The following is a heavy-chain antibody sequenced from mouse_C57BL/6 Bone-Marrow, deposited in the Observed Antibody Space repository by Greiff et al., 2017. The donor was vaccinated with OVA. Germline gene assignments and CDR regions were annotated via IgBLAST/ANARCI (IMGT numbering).Heavy chain of an antibody. J-gene: IGHJ3*01. CDR3: ARDGDYVPFAY. CDR1: GFTFSDFY. V-gene: IGHV7-1*01. D-gene: IGHD2-4*01. Sequence: DVKLVESGGGLVQSGRSLRLSCATSGFTFSDFYMEWVRQAPGKGLEWIAASRNKANDYTTEYSASVKGRFIVSRDTSQSILYLQMNALRAEDTAIYYCARDGDYVPFAYWGQGTLVTVSA. CDR2: SRNKANDYTT.